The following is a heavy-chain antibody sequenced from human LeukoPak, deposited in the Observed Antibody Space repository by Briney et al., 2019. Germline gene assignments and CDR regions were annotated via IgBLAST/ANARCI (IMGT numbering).Heavy chain of an antibody. V-gene: IGHV3-7*01. CDR2: ITPDGSDR. CDR3: VPGGLAVSGIDY. CDR1: GFTFNNYW. Sequence: GGSLRLSCAASGFTFNNYWMSWVRQAPGKGLEWVANITPDGSDRYYVDSLKGRVTISRDNTKSSLYLQLNSLRAEDTAVYYCVPGGLAVSGIDYWGQGALVTVSS. J-gene: IGHJ4*02. D-gene: IGHD6-19*01.